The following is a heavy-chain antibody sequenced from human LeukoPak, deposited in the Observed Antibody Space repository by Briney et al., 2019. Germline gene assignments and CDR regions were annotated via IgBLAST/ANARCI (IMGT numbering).Heavy chain of an antibody. Sequence: PGGSLRLSCAASGFTFSGPAMHWVRQASGKGLEWVGHIRTKLNSYATAYAASVKGRFTVSRDDSENTAYLQMDSLKTEDTAVYYCVRQMDYWGQGTLVTVSS. V-gene: IGHV3-73*01. CDR3: VRQMDY. J-gene: IGHJ4*02. CDR1: GFTFSGPA. CDR2: IRTKLNSYAT.